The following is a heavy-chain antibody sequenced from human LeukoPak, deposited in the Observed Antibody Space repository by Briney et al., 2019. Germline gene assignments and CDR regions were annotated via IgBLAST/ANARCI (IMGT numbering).Heavy chain of an antibody. CDR3: ARGLPDSSGYYTAEYFQH. CDR2: IYTSGST. CDR1: GVSISSYY. Sequence: PSETLSLTCTVSGVSISSYYWSWILQPAGKGLEWIGRIYTSGSTNYNPSLKSRVTMSVDTSKNQFSLKLSSVTAADTAVYYCARGLPDSSGYYTAEYFQHWGQGTLVTVSS. V-gene: IGHV4-4*07. D-gene: IGHD3-22*01. J-gene: IGHJ1*01.